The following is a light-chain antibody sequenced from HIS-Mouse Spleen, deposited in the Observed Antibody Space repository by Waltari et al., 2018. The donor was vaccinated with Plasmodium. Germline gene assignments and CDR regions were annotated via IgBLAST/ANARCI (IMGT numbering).Light chain of an antibody. CDR1: QGRSSY. V-gene: IGKV1-8*01. J-gene: IGKJ4*01. CDR3: QQYYSYPLT. CDR2: AAS. Sequence: AIRMTQSPSSFSASTGERVTITCRASQGRSSYLSWYQQKPGKAPKLLIYAASTLQSGVPSRFSGSGSGTDFTLTISCPQSEDFATYYCQQYYSYPLTFGGGTKVEIK.